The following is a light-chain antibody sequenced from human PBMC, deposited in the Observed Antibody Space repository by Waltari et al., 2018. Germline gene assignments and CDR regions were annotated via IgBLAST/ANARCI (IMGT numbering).Light chain of an antibody. J-gene: IGKJ2*01. V-gene: IGKV1-5*01. CDR2: DVS. CDR1: QRINTW. CDR3: QQSYSTPQT. Sequence: IQMTQSPSALSASVGDRVTITCRASQRINTWMAWYQQRPGKAPKVLIYDVSTLESGVPSRFSGSGSGTEFTLTISSLQPEDFATYYCQQSYSTPQTFGQGTKLEIK.